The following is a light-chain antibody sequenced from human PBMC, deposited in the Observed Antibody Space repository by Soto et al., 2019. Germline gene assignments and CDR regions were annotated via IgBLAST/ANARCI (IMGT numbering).Light chain of an antibody. V-gene: IGKV3-20*01. Sequence: EIVLTQSPGTLSLCPGERATLSCRASQSVSSSYLAWYQQKPGQAPRLLIYGASSRATGIPDRFSGSGSGTDFTLTISRLEAEDFAVYYCQQFGSSPLFTFCPGTKVDVK. CDR1: QSVSSSY. J-gene: IGKJ3*01. CDR2: GAS. CDR3: QQFGSSPLFT.